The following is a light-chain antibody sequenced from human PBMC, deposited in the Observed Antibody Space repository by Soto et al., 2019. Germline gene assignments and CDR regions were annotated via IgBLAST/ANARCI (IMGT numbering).Light chain of an antibody. CDR2: DAS. Sequence: IQITQYPSSLSASVGDRVAITCRASQHVSNWLAWYQQKPGKAPKLLVYDASTLQSGVASRFSGSGSGTDFTLTISRLQPGDVATYYCQTYNSAPLTFGGGTKVDIK. CDR3: QTYNSAPLT. CDR1: QHVSNW. V-gene: IGKV1-27*01. J-gene: IGKJ4*01.